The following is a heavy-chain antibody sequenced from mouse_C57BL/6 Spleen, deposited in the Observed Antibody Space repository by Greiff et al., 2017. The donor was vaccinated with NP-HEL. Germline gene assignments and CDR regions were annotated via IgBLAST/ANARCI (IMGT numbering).Heavy chain of an antibody. Sequence: QVQLKESGAELARPGASVKLSCKASGYTFTSYGISWVKQRTGQGLEWIGEIYPRSGNTYYNEKFKGKATLTADKSSSTAYMELRSLTSEDSAVYFCARESSYGNYDYWGQGTTLTVSS. V-gene: IGHV1-81*01. CDR1: GYTFTSYG. CDR3: ARESSYGNYDY. CDR2: IYPRSGNT. J-gene: IGHJ2*01. D-gene: IGHD2-1*01.